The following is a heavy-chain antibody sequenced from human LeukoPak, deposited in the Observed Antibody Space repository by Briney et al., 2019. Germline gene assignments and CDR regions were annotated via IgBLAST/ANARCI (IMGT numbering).Heavy chain of an antibody. Sequence: PSETLSLTCTVSGYSISSGYYWGWIRQPPGKGLEWIGSIYHSGSTYYNPSLKSRVTISVDTSKNQFSLKLSSVTAADTAVYYCVKHSSGWPLSDAFDIWGQGTMVTVSS. D-gene: IGHD6-19*01. J-gene: IGHJ3*02. CDR3: VKHSSGWPLSDAFDI. V-gene: IGHV4-38-2*02. CDR1: GYSISSGYY. CDR2: IYHSGST.